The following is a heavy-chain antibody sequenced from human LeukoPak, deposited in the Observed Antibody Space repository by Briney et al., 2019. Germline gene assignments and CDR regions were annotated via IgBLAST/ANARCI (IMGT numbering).Heavy chain of an antibody. CDR2: ITSSSHSI. D-gene: IGHD6-13*01. CDR3: ARDWPTIAAAGTIPEYFQH. V-gene: IGHV3-21*05. CDR1: GFTFSSYS. Sequence: GGSLRLSCAASGFTFSSYSMNWVRQAPGKGLEWVSYITSSSHSIYYADSVKGRYTISRDNAKNSLYLQMNSLRAEDTAVYYCARDWPTIAAAGTIPEYFQHWGQGTLVTVSS. J-gene: IGHJ1*01.